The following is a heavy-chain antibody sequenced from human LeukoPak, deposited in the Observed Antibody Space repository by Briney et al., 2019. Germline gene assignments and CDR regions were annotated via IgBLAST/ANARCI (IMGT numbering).Heavy chain of an antibody. Sequence: SETLSLTCAVFGGSFSGYFLTWIRQPPGKGLEWIGEIHPSGSTNYNPSLKSRVTMSVDTSKNQFSLKLSSVTAADTAVYYCARDFWSGYYAWFDPWGQGTLVTVSS. CDR1: GGSFSGYF. V-gene: IGHV4-34*01. CDR3: ARDFWSGYYAWFDP. CDR2: IHPSGST. D-gene: IGHD3-3*01. J-gene: IGHJ5*02.